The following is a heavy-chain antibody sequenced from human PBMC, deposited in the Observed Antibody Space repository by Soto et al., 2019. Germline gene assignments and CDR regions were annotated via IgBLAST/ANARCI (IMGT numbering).Heavy chain of an antibody. D-gene: IGHD3-22*01. CDR2: ISYDGSNK. CDR3: AEGSKKYYYDSSGTLAFDY. Sequence: GGSLRLSCAASGFTFSSYAMHWVRQAPGKGLEWVAVISYDGSNKYYADSVKGRFTISRDNSKNTLYLQMNSLRAEDTAVYYCAEGSKKYYYDSSGTLAFDYWGQGTLVTVSS. J-gene: IGHJ4*02. V-gene: IGHV3-30-3*01. CDR1: GFTFSSYA.